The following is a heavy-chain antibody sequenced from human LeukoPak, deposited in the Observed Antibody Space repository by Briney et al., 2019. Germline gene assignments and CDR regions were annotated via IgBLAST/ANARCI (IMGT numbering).Heavy chain of an antibody. J-gene: IGHJ5*02. Sequence: SVKVSCKASGYTFTSYGISWVRQAPGQGLEWMGRIIPILGIANYAQKFQGRVTITADKSTSTAYMELSSLRSEDTAVYYCTRDLEEQQRENWFDPWGQGTLVTVSS. CDR2: IIPILGIA. V-gene: IGHV1-69*04. CDR1: GYTFTSYG. CDR3: TRDLEEQQRENWFDP. D-gene: IGHD6-13*01.